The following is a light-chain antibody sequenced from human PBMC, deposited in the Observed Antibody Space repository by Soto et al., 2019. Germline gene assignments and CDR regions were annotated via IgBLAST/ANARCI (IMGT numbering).Light chain of an antibody. CDR2: KAS. V-gene: IGKV1-5*03. CDR1: QSVSIW. CDR3: QQYNSYWT. J-gene: IGKJ1*01. Sequence: DIQMTQPPSTLSASVGDRVTITCRASQSVSIWLAWYQQKPGKAPKLLIYKASSLKSGVPSRFSGSGSGTEFTLTISSLQPDDFATYYCQQYNSYWTFGQGTKVEMK.